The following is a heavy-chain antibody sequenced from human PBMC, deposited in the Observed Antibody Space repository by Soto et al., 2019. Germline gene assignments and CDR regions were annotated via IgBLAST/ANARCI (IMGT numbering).Heavy chain of an antibody. J-gene: IGHJ4*02. CDR1: GGSISSNNNY. CDR2: IYYSGST. D-gene: IGHD3-3*01. Sequence: QLQLQESGPGLVKPSETLSLTCTVSGGSISSNNNYWGWIRQPPGKGLEWIGYIYYSGSTNYNPSLKSRVTISVDTSKNQFSLKLSSVTAADTAVYYCARGGGDFWSGYRYFDYWGQGTLVTVSS. CDR3: ARGGGDFWSGYRYFDY. V-gene: IGHV4-61*05.